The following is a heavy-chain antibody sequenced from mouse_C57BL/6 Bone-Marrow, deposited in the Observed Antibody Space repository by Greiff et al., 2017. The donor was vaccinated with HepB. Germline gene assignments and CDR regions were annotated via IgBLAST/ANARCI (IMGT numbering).Heavy chain of an antibody. Sequence: EVMLVESGGDLVKPGGSLKLSCAASGFTFSSYGMSWVRQTPDKRLEWVATISSGGSYTYYPDSVKGRFTISRDNAKNTLYLQMSSLKSEDTAMYYCARLGYGSSHWYFDVWGTGTTVTVSS. CDR3: ARLGYGSSHWYFDV. CDR2: ISSGGSYT. V-gene: IGHV5-6*02. J-gene: IGHJ1*03. CDR1: GFTFSSYG. D-gene: IGHD1-1*01.